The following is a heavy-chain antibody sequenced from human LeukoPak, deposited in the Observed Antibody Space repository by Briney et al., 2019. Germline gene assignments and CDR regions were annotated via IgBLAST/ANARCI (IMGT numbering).Heavy chain of an antibody. J-gene: IGHJ4*02. CDR1: GFTFSSYW. CDR2: IKTDGSEK. CDR3: AGSIRATIQRAFDY. V-gene: IGHV3-7*01. D-gene: IGHD5-24*01. Sequence: PGGSLRLSCAASGFTFSSYWMSWVRQAPGKGLEWVANIKTDGSEKYYVDSVKGRFTISRDNAKSSLYLQMNSLRAEDTAVYYCAGSIRATIQRAFDYWGQGTLVTVSS.